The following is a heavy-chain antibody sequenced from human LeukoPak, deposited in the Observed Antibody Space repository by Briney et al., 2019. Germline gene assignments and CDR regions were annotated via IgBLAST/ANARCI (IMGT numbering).Heavy chain of an antibody. D-gene: IGHD3-9*01. CDR1: GYTFTCYY. V-gene: IGHV1-2*02. J-gene: IGHJ5*02. CDR2: INPNSGGT. CDR3: ARDAYDILTGYYIWFDP. Sequence: GASVTVSCKASGYTFTCYYMHWVRQAPGQGLEWMGWINPNSGGTNYAQKFQGRVTMTRDTSISTAYMELSRLRSDDTAVYYCARDAYDILTGYYIWFDPWGQGTLVTVSS.